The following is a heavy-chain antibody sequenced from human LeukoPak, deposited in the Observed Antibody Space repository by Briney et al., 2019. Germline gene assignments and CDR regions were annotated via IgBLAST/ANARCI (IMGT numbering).Heavy chain of an antibody. V-gene: IGHV3-11*05. CDR2: ISGSGSYT. CDR1: GFTFRDSY. J-gene: IGHJ1*01. D-gene: IGHD2-8*02. Sequence: GRSLRLSCAASGFTFRDSYMSWVRQAPGKGLEWVSYISGSGSYTNYAHSVKGRFTISRDNAKNSPYLQMNSLRPQDPAVYYCGGDRGWGEEELVVWGQGTLVTVSS. CDR3: GGDRGWGEEELVV.